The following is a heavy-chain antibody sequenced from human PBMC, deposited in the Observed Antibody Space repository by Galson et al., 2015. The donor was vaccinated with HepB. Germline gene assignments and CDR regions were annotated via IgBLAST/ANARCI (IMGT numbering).Heavy chain of an antibody. D-gene: IGHD3-22*01. Sequence: SVKVSCKASGGTFSSYAISWVRQAPGQGLEWMGGIIPIFGTANYAQKFQGRVTITADESTSTAYMELSSLRSEDTAVYYCNYYDSSGYSRRAFDIWGQGTMVTVSS. CDR2: IIPIFGTA. CDR1: GGTFSSYA. CDR3: NYYDSSGYSRRAFDI. V-gene: IGHV1-69*13. J-gene: IGHJ3*02.